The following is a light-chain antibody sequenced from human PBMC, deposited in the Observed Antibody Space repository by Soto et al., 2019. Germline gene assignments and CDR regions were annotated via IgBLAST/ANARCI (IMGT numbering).Light chain of an antibody. CDR3: QKYNSAPPWT. CDR1: QGISNY. J-gene: IGKJ1*01. CDR2: AAS. V-gene: IGKV1-27*01. Sequence: DIQMTQSPSSLSASVVDRVTITCRASQGISNYLAWYQQKPGKVPKLLIYAASTLQSGVPSRFSGSGSGTDFTLTISSLQPEDVATYYCQKYNSAPPWTFGQGTKVEIK.